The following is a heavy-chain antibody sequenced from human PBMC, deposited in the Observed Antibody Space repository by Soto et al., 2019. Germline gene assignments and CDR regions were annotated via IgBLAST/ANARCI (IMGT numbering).Heavy chain of an antibody. Sequence: QVQLQQSGPGLLKPSETLSLTCSVSGGSITDNYWTWIRQSPGKGLEWVGYIYYTGITNYNPSLTRQATSSLDRSKNKFPLKLDSVTAADTAVYYCARALDYDLWGSRNWFDPWGQGTLVTVSS. CDR1: GGSITDNY. J-gene: IGHJ5*02. V-gene: IGHV4-59*01. CDR3: ARALDYDLWGSRNWFDP. CDR2: IYYTGIT. D-gene: IGHD3-3*01.